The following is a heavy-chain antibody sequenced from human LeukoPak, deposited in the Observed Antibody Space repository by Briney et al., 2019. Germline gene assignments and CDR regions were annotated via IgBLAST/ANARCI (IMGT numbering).Heavy chain of an antibody. CDR3: ARDQVPALSYAAAGYYYGMDV. V-gene: IGHV1-18*04. Sequence: ASVKVSCKASGYTFTSSGVSWVRQAPGRGLEWMGWISADNGNTHFAQRFQDRVTMTTDTSTSTAYMELRSLRSDDTAVYYCARDQVPALSYAAAGYYYGMDVWGQGTTVTVSS. CDR2: ISADNGNT. D-gene: IGHD2-2*01. J-gene: IGHJ6*02. CDR1: GYTFTSSG.